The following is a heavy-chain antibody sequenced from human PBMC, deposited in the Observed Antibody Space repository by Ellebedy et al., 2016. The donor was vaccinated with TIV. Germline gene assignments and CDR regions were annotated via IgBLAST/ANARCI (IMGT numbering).Heavy chain of an antibody. CDR1: GYSFTSYW. V-gene: IGHV5-51*01. D-gene: IGHD3-10*01. Sequence: GESLKISCKGSGYSFTSYWIGWVRQMPGKGLEWMGIIYPGDSDTRYSPSFQGQVTISADKSISTAYLQWSSLKASDTAMYYCARQGMYYYGSGSYYNWDYWGQGTLVTVSS. J-gene: IGHJ4*02. CDR2: IYPGDSDT. CDR3: ARQGMYYYGSGSYYNWDY.